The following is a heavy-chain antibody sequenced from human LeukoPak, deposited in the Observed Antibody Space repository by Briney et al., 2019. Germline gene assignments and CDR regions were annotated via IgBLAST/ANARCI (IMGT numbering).Heavy chain of an antibody. CDR2: INPTSTSI. J-gene: IGHJ5*02. Sequence: PGGSLRLSCAASGFTFSDYSINWVRQAPGKGLEWVSSINPTSTSIYYADAVRGRFTISRDNAKNSVYLQMNSLRAEDTALYYCARDDYGFDPWGQGTLVTVSS. V-gene: IGHV3-21*01. CDR1: GFTFSDYS. D-gene: IGHD4-17*01. CDR3: ARDDYGFDP.